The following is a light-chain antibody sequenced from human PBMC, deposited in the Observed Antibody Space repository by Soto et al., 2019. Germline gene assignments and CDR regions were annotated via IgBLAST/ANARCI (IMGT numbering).Light chain of an antibody. CDR2: DVY. Sequence: QSVLTQPPSASGSPGQSVTISCTGTSSDVGGYNFVSWYQHHPGKAPKLTIYDVYKRPSGVPDRFSGSKSGNTASLTVSGLQAEDEADYYCTSYAGNYNFVFGTGTKLTVL. V-gene: IGLV2-8*01. J-gene: IGLJ1*01. CDR3: TSYAGNYNFV. CDR1: SSDVGGYNF.